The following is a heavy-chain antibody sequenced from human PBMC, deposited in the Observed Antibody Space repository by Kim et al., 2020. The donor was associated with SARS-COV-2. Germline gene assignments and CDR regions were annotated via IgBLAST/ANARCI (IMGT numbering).Heavy chain of an antibody. D-gene: IGHD1-26*01. CDR3: TTNVIVGATRVDY. J-gene: IGHJ4*02. Sequence: YASPGKSRFTTSRDDSKNTLYLQMNSRKTEDTAVYYCTTNVIVGATRVDYWGQGTLVTVSS. V-gene: IGHV3-15*01.